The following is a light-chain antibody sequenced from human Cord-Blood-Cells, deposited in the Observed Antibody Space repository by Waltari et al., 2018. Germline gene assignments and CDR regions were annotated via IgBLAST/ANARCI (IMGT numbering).Light chain of an antibody. CDR1: SSDVGGYNY. J-gene: IGLJ3*02. CDR3: CSYAGSYTWV. CDR2: DVS. Sequence: QSALTQPRSVSGSPGQSVTISCTGTSSDVGGYNYVSWYQQPPGKAPKLMIYDVSKRPSGFPDRFSGSKSGNTASLTISGLQAEDEADYYCCSYAGSYTWVFGGGTKLTV. V-gene: IGLV2-11*01.